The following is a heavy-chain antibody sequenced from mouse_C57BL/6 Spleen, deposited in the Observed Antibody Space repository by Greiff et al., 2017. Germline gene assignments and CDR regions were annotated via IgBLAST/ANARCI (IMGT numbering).Heavy chain of an antibody. CDR2: INPNNGGT. J-gene: IGHJ2*01. CDR3: ASSIYYDYPFSDY. Sequence: EVQLVESGPELVKPGASVKMSCKASGYTFTDYNMHWVKQSHGKSLEWIGYINPNNGGTSYNQKFKGKATLTVNKSSSTAYMELRSLTSEDSAVYYCASSIYYDYPFSDYWGQGTTLTVAS. CDR1: GYTFTDYN. V-gene: IGHV1-22*01. D-gene: IGHD2-4*01.